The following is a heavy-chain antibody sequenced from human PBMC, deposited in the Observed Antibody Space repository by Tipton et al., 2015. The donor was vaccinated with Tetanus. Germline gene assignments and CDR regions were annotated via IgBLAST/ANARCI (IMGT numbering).Heavy chain of an antibody. J-gene: IGHJ3*02. CDR3: ARDHTRYSGSSVATFDI. Sequence: TLSLTCTVSGGSMSSYYWSWIRQPAGKGLEWIGRVYNSGSTDYNPSLKSRLAMSLDTSKNQFSLKLSSVTAADTAVYYCARDHTRYSGSSVATFDIWGQGTMVTVSS. CDR2: VYNSGST. D-gene: IGHD6-6*01. CDR1: GGSMSSYY. V-gene: IGHV4-4*07.